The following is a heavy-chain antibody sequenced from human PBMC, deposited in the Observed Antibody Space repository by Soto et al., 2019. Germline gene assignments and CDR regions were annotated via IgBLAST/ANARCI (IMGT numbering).Heavy chain of an antibody. CDR3: AGAPSGYCTNGVCSAFDY. Sequence: GGSLRLSCAASGFTFSSYAMHWVRQAPGKGLEWVAVISYDGSNKYYADSVKGRFTISRDNSKNTLYLQMNSLRAEDAAVYYCAGAPSGYCTNGVCSAFDYWGQGTLVTVSS. D-gene: IGHD2-8*01. J-gene: IGHJ4*02. V-gene: IGHV3-30-3*01. CDR1: GFTFSSYA. CDR2: ISYDGSNK.